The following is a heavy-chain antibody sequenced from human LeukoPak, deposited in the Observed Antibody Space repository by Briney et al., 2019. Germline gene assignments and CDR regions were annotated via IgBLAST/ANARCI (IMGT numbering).Heavy chain of an antibody. CDR3: AKGEDLVIFERFDS. Sequence: GGSLRLSCAASGFTFHDYAMHWVRHAPGKGLEWVSLISGNGGSTYYADSVKGRFTISRDNSKNSLYLQMNSLRSEDTALYYCAKGEDLVIFERFDSWGQGTLVTVSS. D-gene: IGHD3-9*01. V-gene: IGHV3-43*02. CDR1: GFTFHDYA. CDR2: ISGNGGST. J-gene: IGHJ4*02.